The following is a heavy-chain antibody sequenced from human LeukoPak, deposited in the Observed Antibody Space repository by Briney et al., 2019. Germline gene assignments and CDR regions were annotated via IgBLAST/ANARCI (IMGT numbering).Heavy chain of an antibody. Sequence: PGGSLRLSCAASGFTFSSYGMHWVRQAPGKGLEWVAFIRYDGSNKYYADSVKGRFTISRDNSKNTLYLQMNSLRAEDTAVYYCAKDANYYDSSGYPVAFDIWGQGTMVTVSS. V-gene: IGHV3-30*02. D-gene: IGHD3-22*01. J-gene: IGHJ3*02. CDR3: AKDANYYDSSGYPVAFDI. CDR2: IRYDGSNK. CDR1: GFTFSSYG.